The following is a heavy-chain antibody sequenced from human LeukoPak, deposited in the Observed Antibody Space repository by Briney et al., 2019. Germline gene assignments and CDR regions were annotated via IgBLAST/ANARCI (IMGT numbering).Heavy chain of an antibody. D-gene: IGHD1-14*01. CDR2: INPNSGDT. Sequence: GASVKVSCKASGYSLTCYYIHWVRQAPGQGLEWVGWINPNSGDTNYAQKFQGRVTMTRDTSISTAYTELSRLRSDDAAVYYCARGVAGVYFYYYMDVWGKGTTVTVSS. V-gene: IGHV1-2*02. J-gene: IGHJ6*03. CDR3: ARGVAGVYFYYYMDV. CDR1: GYSLTCYY.